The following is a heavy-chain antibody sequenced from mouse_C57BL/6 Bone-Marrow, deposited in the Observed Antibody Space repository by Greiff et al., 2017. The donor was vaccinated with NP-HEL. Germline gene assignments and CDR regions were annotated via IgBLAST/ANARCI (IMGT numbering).Heavy chain of an antibody. CDR1: GYAFTNYL. Sequence: QVQLQQSGAELVRPGTSVKVSCKASGYAFTNYLIEWVKQRPGQGLEWIGVINPGSGGTNYNEKFKGKATLTADKYSSTAYMQLSSLTSEDSAVYFCARLGVRLGLYFDVWGTGTTVTVSS. D-gene: IGHD4-1*01. V-gene: IGHV1-54*01. J-gene: IGHJ1*03. CDR2: INPGSGGT. CDR3: ARLGVRLGLYFDV.